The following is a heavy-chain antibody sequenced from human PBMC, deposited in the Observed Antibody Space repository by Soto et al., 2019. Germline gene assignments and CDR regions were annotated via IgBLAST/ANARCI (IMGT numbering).Heavy chain of an antibody. CDR1: GGSISSGGYY. V-gene: IGHV4-31*03. Sequence: QVQLQESGPGLVKPSQTLSLTCTVSGGSISSGGYYWSWIRQHPGKGLEWIGYIYYSGSTYYNPSLKSRVTLSVDTSKNQFSLNLSAVTAADTAVYYCARDPAQEMHGMWSGYYADWYFDRWGRGTLVTVSS. J-gene: IGHJ2*01. CDR3: ARDPAQEMHGMWSGYYADWYFDR. D-gene: IGHD3-3*01. CDR2: IYYSGST.